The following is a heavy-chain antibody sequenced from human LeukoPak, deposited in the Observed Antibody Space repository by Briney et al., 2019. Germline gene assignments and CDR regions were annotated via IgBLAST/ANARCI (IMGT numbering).Heavy chain of an antibody. V-gene: IGHV1-2*02. J-gene: IGHJ4*02. Sequence: ASVKVSCKASGYTFTGYHMHWVRQAPGQGLERMAWINTNTAGTKYAQKFQGRVTMTRDTSISTAYMELSRLRSDDTAVYYCVRGGGTSWYDYWGQGTLLTVSS. D-gene: IGHD6-13*01. CDR3: VRGGGTSWYDY. CDR1: GYTFTGYH. CDR2: INTNTAGT.